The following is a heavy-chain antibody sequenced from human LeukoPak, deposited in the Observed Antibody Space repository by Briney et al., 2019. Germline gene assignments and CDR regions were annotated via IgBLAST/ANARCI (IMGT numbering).Heavy chain of an antibody. CDR2: INHGGSI. CDR1: GGSFSGQY. D-gene: IGHD3-10*01. V-gene: IGHV4-34*01. J-gene: IGHJ4*02. Sequence: SETLSLTCAVYGGSFSGQYWGWIRQPPGKGLEWVGEINHGGSISYNASLKSRVTISLDTSKNQFSLKLSSVTAADTAVYYCAGGDYHGSESYANYWGLGTLVTVSS. CDR3: AGGDYHGSESYANY.